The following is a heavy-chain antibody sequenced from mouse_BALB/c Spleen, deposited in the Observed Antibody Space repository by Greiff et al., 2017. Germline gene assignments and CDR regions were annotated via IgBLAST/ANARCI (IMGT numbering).Heavy chain of an antibody. Sequence: EVKLQESGPGLVKPSQSLSLTCTVTGYSITSDYAWNWIRQFPGNKLEWMGYISYSGSTSYNPSLKSRISITRDTSKNQFFLQLNSVTTEDTATYYCARGGDWAYWGQGTLVTVSA. CDR3: ARGGDWAY. D-gene: IGHD3-3*01. J-gene: IGHJ3*01. CDR1: GYSITSDYA. CDR2: ISYSGST. V-gene: IGHV3-2*02.